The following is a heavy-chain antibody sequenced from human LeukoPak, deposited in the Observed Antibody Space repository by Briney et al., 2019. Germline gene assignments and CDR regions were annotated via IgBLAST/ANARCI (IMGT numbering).Heavy chain of an antibody. CDR1: GGSISSSSYY. V-gene: IGHV4-39*01. CDR2: IYYSGIT. J-gene: IGHJ4*02. CDR3: ARRDYSNYGPFDY. D-gene: IGHD4-11*01. Sequence: SETLSLTCTVSGGSISSSSYYWAWIRQSPGKGLEWIGSIYYSGITYYNPSLKSRLTTSVGTSKNQFSLKLSSVTAADTAVYYCARRDYSNYGPFDYWGQGTLVTVSS.